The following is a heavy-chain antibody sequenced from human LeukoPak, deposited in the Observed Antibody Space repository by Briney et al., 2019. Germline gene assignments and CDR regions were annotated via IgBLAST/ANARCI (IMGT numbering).Heavy chain of an antibody. J-gene: IGHJ5*02. Sequence: GASVKVSCKASGYTFTSYYMHWVRQAPGQGLEWMGIINPSGGSTSYAQKFQGRVTMTRDTSTSTVYMELSSLRSEDTAVYYCARDPRYCSSTSCYAGYWFDPWGQGTLVTVSS. D-gene: IGHD2-2*01. V-gene: IGHV1-46*01. CDR3: ARDPRYCSSTSCYAGYWFDP. CDR1: GYTFTSYY. CDR2: INPSGGST.